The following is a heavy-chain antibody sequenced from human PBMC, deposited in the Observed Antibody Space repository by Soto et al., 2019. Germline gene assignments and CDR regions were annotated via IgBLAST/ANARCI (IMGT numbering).Heavy chain of an antibody. CDR2: INAGNGNT. V-gene: IGHV1-3*01. CDR1: GYTFTSYA. CDR3: ARGYDFWSGYYPNDY. D-gene: IGHD3-3*01. Sequence: QVQLVQSGSEVKKPGASVKVSCKASGYTFTSYAMHWVRQAPGQRLEWMGWINAGNGNTKYSQKFQGRVTITRDTSASTADMELSSLRSEDTAVYYCARGYDFWSGYYPNDYWGQGTLVTVSS. J-gene: IGHJ4*02.